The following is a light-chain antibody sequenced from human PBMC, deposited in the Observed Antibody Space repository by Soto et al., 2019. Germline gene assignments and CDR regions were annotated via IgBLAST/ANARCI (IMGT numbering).Light chain of an antibody. J-gene: IGKJ1*01. V-gene: IGKV1-5*03. CDR2: KAS. Sequence: DIQMTQSPSTLSASVGDRVTITCRASQSISNLLAWYQQKSGKAPNLLIYKASNLESGVPSRFSGSGFGTEFTLTISSLQPDDFATYYCQHRRTFGQGTKVEIK. CDR3: QHRRT. CDR1: QSISNL.